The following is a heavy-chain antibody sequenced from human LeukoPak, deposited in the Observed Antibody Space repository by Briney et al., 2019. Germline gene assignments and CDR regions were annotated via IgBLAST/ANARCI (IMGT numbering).Heavy chain of an antibody. J-gene: IGHJ5*02. CDR3: TSHAAFDP. CDR2: IKSKNVGGTT. Sequence: PGGSLRLSCAASGFTFNNAWMNWVRQAPGKGLEWVGRIKSKNVGGTTDYAAPVKGRFTISRDDSKNTVYLQMNSLKIEDTAVYYCTSHAAFDPWGQRTLVTVSS. CDR1: GFTFNNAW. V-gene: IGHV3-15*01.